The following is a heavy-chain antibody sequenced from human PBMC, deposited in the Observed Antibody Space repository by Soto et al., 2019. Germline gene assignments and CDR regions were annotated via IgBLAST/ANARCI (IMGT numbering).Heavy chain of an antibody. CDR3: ARGVDAGVDV. V-gene: IGHV1-8*01. Sequence: QVQLVQSGAEVTKPGASVKVSCKASGYTFTSYDINWVRQATGQGLEWMGWMRPNSGATGYAQKYEGRVNLTRDTTISTASMMLSNVRSEDTASYCCARGVDAGVDVWGQGSTVTVSS. J-gene: IGHJ6*02. CDR2: MRPNSGAT. D-gene: IGHD1-1*01. CDR1: GYTFTSYD.